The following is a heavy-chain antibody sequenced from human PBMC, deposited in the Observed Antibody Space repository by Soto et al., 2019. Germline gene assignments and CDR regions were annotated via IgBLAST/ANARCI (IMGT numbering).Heavy chain of an antibody. CDR2: IYHSGST. V-gene: IGHV4-38-2*02. CDR3: ARDLSLYGDYYYYGMDV. D-gene: IGHD4-17*01. CDR1: GYSISSGYY. J-gene: IGHJ6*02. Sequence: TLSLTCAVSGYSISSGYYWGWIRQPPGKGLEWIGSIYHSGSTYYNPSLKSRVTISVDTSKNQFSLKLSSVTAADTAVYYCARDLSLYGDYYYYGMDVWGQGTTV.